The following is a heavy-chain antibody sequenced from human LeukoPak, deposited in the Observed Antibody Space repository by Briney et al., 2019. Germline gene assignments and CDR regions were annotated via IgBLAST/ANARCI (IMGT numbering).Heavy chain of an antibody. V-gene: IGHV4-61*09. D-gene: IGHD6-13*01. J-gene: IGHJ4*02. CDR2: IYSSGST. CDR1: GFSMSSGSYY. CDR3: ARGSSSWYGGFDY. Sequence: SQTLSLTCTVSGFSMSSGSYYWTWIRQPARKGLEWIGHIYSSGSTNYNPSLKRRVTMSVDTSKNQFSLKLTSVTAADTAVYSCARGSSSWYGGFDYWGQGTPVTVSS.